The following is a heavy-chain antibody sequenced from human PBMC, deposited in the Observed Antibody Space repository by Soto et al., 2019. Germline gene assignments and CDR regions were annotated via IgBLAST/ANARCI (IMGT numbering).Heavy chain of an antibody. V-gene: IGHV3-30*18. Sequence: QVQLVESGGGVVQPGRSLRLSCAASGFTFSSYGMHWVRQAPGKGLEWVAVISYDGSNKYYADSVKGRFTISRDNSKNTLYLQMNSLRAEDTAVYYCAKETTVVTLGYWGQGTLVTVSS. D-gene: IGHD4-17*01. CDR3: AKETTVVTLGY. CDR1: GFTFSSYG. J-gene: IGHJ4*02. CDR2: ISYDGSNK.